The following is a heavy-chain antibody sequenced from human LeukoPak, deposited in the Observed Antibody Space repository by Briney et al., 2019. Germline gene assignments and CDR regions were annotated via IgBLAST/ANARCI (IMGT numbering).Heavy chain of an antibody. CDR3: ARDNYDSSGPYYFDY. V-gene: IGHV3-48*03. CDR2: ISSSGGTI. CDR1: GFTFSTYE. D-gene: IGHD3-22*01. J-gene: IGHJ4*02. Sequence: PGGSLRLSCAASGFTFSTYEMTWVRQSPGKGLEWVSYISSSGGTIYYADSVKGRFTISRDNARNSLYLQMNSLRAEDTAVYYCARDNYDSSGPYYFDYWGQGTLVTVSS.